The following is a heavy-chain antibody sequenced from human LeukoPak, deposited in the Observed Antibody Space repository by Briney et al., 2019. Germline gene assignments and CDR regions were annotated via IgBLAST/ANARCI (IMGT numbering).Heavy chain of an antibody. CDR3: ARDFRHCGGDCYSERHYYFDF. V-gene: IGHV3-21*01. D-gene: IGHD2-21*02. J-gene: IGHJ4*02. Sequence: PGGSLRLSCAASGFTFNSYSMTWVRQAPGKGLEWVSSISSSSNYIYYADSLKGRFTISRDNAKNSLYLQMNSLRAEDTAVYYCARDFRHCGGDCYSERHYYFDFWGQGTLVTVSS. CDR1: GFTFNSYS. CDR2: ISSSSNYI.